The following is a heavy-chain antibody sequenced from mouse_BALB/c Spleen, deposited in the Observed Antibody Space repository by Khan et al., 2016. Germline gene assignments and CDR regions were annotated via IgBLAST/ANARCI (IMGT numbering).Heavy chain of an antibody. CDR1: GYTFTSYW. CDR3: ARGRNWYFDV. Sequence: QVQLKESGAELVKPGASVKLSCKTSGYTFTSYWIQGVKQRPGQGLGWIGEIFPGTGTTYYNEKFKGKATLTIDTSSSTAYMQLSSLTSEDSAVYFCARGRNWYFDVWGAGTTVTVSS. J-gene: IGHJ1*01. V-gene: IGHV1S132*01. CDR2: IFPGTGTT.